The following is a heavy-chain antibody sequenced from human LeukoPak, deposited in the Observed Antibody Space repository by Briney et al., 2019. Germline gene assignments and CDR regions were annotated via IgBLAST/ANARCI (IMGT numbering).Heavy chain of an antibody. Sequence: GGPLRLSGAASGFTFSSYSMNWVRQAPGKGLEWVSYISSSSSTIYYADSVKGRFTISRDNAKNSLYLQMNSLRAEDTAVYYCARACSGGSCYWGQGTLVTVSS. D-gene: IGHD2-15*01. CDR1: GFTFSSYS. CDR2: ISSSSSTI. V-gene: IGHV3-48*01. CDR3: ARACSGGSCY. J-gene: IGHJ4*02.